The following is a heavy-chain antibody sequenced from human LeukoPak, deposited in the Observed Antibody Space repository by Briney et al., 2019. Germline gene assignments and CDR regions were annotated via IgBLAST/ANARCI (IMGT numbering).Heavy chain of an antibody. Sequence: SETLSLTCTVSGGSISSYYWSWIRQPPGKGLEWIGYIYTSGSTNYNPSLTSRVTISVDPSKNQFSLKLSSVTAADTAVYYCARSPQYYDFWSGYWGHYYYYMDVWGKGTTVTVSS. CDR1: GGSISSYY. CDR2: IYTSGST. J-gene: IGHJ6*03. V-gene: IGHV4-4*09. D-gene: IGHD3-3*01. CDR3: ARSPQYYDFWSGYWGHYYYYMDV.